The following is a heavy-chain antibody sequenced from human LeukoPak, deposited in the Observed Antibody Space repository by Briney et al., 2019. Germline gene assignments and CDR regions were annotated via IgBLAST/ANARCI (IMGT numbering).Heavy chain of an antibody. CDR1: GYTFTGYY. CDR3: ARGSWGRLTFDY. D-gene: IGHD3-10*01. Sequence: ASVKVSCKASGYTFTGYYMHWVRQAPGQGLEWMGWISAYNGNTNYAQKLQGRVTMTTDTSTSTAYMELRSLRSDDTAVYYCARGSWGRLTFDYWGQGTLVTVSS. J-gene: IGHJ4*02. V-gene: IGHV1-18*04. CDR2: ISAYNGNT.